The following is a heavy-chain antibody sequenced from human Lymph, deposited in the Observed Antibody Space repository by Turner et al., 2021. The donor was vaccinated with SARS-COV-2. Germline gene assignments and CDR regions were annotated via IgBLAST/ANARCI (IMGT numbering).Heavy chain of an antibody. J-gene: IGHJ6*02. CDR3: ARDLGTYGMDV. Sequence: EVQLVETGGGLIQPGGSLRLSCAASGISVSRNYMNWVRQAPGKGLEWVSFIYSGGTTYFADSVKGRFTISRDNSKNTLYLQMNSLRVEDTAVYYCARDLGTYGMDVWGQGTTVTVSS. D-gene: IGHD6-13*01. V-gene: IGHV3-53*02. CDR2: IYSGGTT. CDR1: GISVSRNY.